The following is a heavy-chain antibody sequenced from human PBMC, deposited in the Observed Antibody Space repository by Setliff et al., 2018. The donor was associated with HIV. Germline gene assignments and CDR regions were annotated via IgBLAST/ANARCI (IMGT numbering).Heavy chain of an antibody. CDR3: AKDSSSGYYYYYLDV. D-gene: IGHD6-6*01. J-gene: IGHJ6*03. CDR2: IYDSGDI. CDR1: GFTFSSYW. V-gene: IGHV3-74*01. Sequence: GGSLRLSCAASGFTFSSYWMHWVRQAPGKGLEWVSRIYDSGDIWYADSVRGRFTISRDNTKNSLYLQMNNLRAEDTAAYYCAKDSSSGYYYYYLDVWGKGTTVTVSS.